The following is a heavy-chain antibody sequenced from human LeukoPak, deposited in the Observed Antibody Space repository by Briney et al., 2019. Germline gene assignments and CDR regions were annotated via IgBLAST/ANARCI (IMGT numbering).Heavy chain of an antibody. J-gene: IGHJ5*02. CDR3: AGGSGYLITS. CDR2: IKQDGTEK. D-gene: IGHD3-9*01. Sequence: GGSLRLSCAASGFTSSNFAMNWVRQAPGKGLEWLAIIKQDGTEKHYKGSVEGRFTISRDNAKNSLHLQMNSLRAEDTAVYYCAGGSGYLITSWGQGTLVTVSS. CDR1: GFTSSNFA. V-gene: IGHV3-7*01.